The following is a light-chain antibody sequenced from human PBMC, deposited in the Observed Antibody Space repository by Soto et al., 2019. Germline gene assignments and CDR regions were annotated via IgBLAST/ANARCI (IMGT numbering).Light chain of an antibody. CDR1: QGIAAW. Sequence: DIQMTQSPSSVSASVGDRVIITCRASQGIAAWVSWYQQKAGEAPKLLIYAASSLQSGVPSRFSGSGLGTDFTLTITSLQPDDFATYFCLQSSMLPFTFGPGTKVDAK. CDR2: AAS. V-gene: IGKV1-12*01. J-gene: IGKJ3*01. CDR3: LQSSMLPFT.